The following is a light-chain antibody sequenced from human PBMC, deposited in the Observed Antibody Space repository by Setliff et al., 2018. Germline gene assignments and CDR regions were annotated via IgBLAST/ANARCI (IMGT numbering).Light chain of an antibody. V-gene: IGLV3-21*04. CDR2: YDS. CDR1: NIGSKS. Sequence: YELTQPPPVSVAPGKTARITCGGNNIGSKSVHWYQQKPGQAPVLVIYYDSDRPSGIPERFSGSNSGNTATLTISRVEAGDEADYYCQVWDSSSDHRVFGGGT. CDR3: QVWDSSSDHRV. J-gene: IGLJ2*01.